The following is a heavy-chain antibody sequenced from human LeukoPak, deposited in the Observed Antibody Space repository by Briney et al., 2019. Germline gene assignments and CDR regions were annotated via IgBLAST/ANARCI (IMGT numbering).Heavy chain of an antibody. Sequence: PSETLSLTCTVSGGSISSGSYYWSWIRQPAGKGLEWIGRIYTSGSTNYNPSLKSRVTISVDTSKNQFPLKLSSVTAADTAVYYCAARARGYSYGYLDYWGQGTLVTVSS. D-gene: IGHD5-18*01. J-gene: IGHJ4*02. CDR1: GGSISSGSYY. CDR2: IYTSGST. CDR3: AARARGYSYGYLDY. V-gene: IGHV4-61*02.